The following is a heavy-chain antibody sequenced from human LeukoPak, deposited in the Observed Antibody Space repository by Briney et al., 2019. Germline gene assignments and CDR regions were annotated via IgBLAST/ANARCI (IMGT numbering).Heavy chain of an antibody. CDR2: AYHSGGT. D-gene: IGHD3-10*01. J-gene: IGHJ4*02. Sequence: SETLSLTCTVSGASITTDSYYWGWIRQPPGKGLEWVGSAYHSGGTYYNSSLQSRITISVDTSKNQFSLRLNSVTAADTAVYYCATTSGSGSYNPPDYWGQGTLVTVSS. CDR1: GASITTDSYY. V-gene: IGHV4-39*01. CDR3: ATTSGSGSYNPPDY.